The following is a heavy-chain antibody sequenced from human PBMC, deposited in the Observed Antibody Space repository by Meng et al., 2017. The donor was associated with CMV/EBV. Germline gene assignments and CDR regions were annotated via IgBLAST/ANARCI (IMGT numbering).Heavy chain of an antibody. J-gene: IGHJ4*02. V-gene: IGHV2-5*02. D-gene: IGHD3-22*01. Sequence: QSPFQESCPSLVKPTPTLTLTCYFSGFSLSTSGVGVGWIRQPPGKALEWLALIYWDDDKRYSPSLKSRLTITKDTSKNQVVLTMTNMDPVDTATYYCARLYDSSGYYLGYFDYWGQGTLVTVSS. CDR1: GFSLSTSGVG. CDR3: ARLYDSSGYYLGYFDY. CDR2: IYWDDDK.